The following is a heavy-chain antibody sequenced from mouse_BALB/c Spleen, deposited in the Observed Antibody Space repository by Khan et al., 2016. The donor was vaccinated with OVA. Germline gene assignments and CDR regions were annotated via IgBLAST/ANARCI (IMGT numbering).Heavy chain of an antibody. J-gene: IGHJ2*01. CDR2: INPSSGST. Sequence: QVQLKQSGAELARPGASVKMSCKASGYTFTNYTMHWVKQRPGQGLEWIGYINPSSGSTNYNQNFNDKATLTTDRSSSTAYMQLSSLTSDDSAVYYCARTPIPPYYIDYWGQGTTLTVSS. CDR1: GYTFTNYT. V-gene: IGHV1-4*01. CDR3: ARTPIPPYYIDY.